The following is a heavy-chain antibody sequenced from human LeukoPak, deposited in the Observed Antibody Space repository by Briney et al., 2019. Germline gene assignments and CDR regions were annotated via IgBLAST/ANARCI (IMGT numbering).Heavy chain of an antibody. CDR3: AKEGGTGTRFDY. CDR2: IRGSGVGT. Sequence: TGGSLRLSCAASGVTFNSYAMSWVRQAPERGLDWVSAIRGSGVGTYYADSVKGRFTISRDNSKNTMYLQMNSLGAEDTAVYYCAKEGGTGTRFDYWGQGTLVTVSS. D-gene: IGHD1-7*01. V-gene: IGHV3-23*01. CDR1: GVTFNSYA. J-gene: IGHJ4*02.